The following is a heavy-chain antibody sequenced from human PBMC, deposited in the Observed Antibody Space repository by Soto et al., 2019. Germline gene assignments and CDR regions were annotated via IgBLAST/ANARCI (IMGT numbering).Heavy chain of an antibody. CDR3: ATDRGSDALDY. CDR1: GYTFTSYG. V-gene: IGHV1-18*01. CDR2: ISANNGNT. J-gene: IGHJ4*02. D-gene: IGHD3-16*01. Sequence: QVQLVQSGAEVKKPGASVKVSCKASGYTFTSYGISWVRLAHGQGLEWMGWISANNGNTNYVQKLQGTLTMATDTSTSTAYMGLRSLRSDDTAVYYCATDRGSDALDYWGQGTLVTVSS.